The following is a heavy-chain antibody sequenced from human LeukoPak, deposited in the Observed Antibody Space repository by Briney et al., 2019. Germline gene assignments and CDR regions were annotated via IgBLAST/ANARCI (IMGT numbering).Heavy chain of an antibody. Sequence: GGSLRLSCAASGFTFSNYGMHWVRQAPGKGLEWVAFIRYDGSNKYNADSVKGRFTISRDNSKNTLYLQMNSLRAEDTAVYYCARDRWRSEYYYDSSVQRYFQHWGQGTLVTVSS. CDR1: GFTFSNYG. CDR3: ARDRWRSEYYYDSSVQRYFQH. CDR2: IRYDGSNK. J-gene: IGHJ1*01. V-gene: IGHV3-30*02. D-gene: IGHD3-22*01.